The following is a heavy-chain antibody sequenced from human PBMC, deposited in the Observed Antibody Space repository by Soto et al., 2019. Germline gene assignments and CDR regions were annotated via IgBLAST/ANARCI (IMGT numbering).Heavy chain of an antibody. D-gene: IGHD3-10*01. Sequence: QVQLVQSGAEVKKPGASVKVSCKASGYSFTTYAIHWVRQAPGQRLEWMGWINTANGKTRYSQNFQGRVTITRDTSATTAYRELSRLRSEDTAVYYCATGPMIRGVIEAEYFHPWGQGTLVTVSS. CDR2: INTANGKT. CDR3: ATGPMIRGVIEAEYFHP. J-gene: IGHJ1*01. V-gene: IGHV1-3*04. CDR1: GYSFTTYA.